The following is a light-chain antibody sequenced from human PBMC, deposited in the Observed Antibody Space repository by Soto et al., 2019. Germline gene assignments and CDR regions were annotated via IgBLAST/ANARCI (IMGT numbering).Light chain of an antibody. V-gene: IGLV2-14*03. CDR3: SSYTTNLTYV. CDR2: DVS. Sequence: QSVLTQPAPVSGSPGQSITISCTGASSDVGAYNYVSWYQQHPGKAPKLMIYDVSSRPSGVSDRFSGSKSGNTASLTISGLQAEDEADYYCSSYTTNLTYVFGTGTKV. CDR1: SSDVGAYNY. J-gene: IGLJ1*01.